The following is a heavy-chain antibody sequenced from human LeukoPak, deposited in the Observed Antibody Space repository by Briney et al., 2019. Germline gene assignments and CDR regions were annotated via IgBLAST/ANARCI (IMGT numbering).Heavy chain of an antibody. J-gene: IGHJ4*02. CDR1: GGSISSGTYY. D-gene: IGHD1-26*01. Sequence: SETLSLTCTVSGGSISSGTYYWSWIRQSAGKGLEWIGRIYTSGTTNYNPSLKSRVTMSVDTSKNQFSLKLSSVTAADTAVYYCARGGGSYRPELYYYFDYWGQGTLVTVSS. CDR3: ARGGGSYRPELYYYFDY. V-gene: IGHV4-61*02. CDR2: IYTSGTT.